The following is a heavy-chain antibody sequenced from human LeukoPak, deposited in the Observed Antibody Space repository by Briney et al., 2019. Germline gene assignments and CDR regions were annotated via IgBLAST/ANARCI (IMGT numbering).Heavy chain of an antibody. V-gene: IGHV6-1*01. Sequence: SQTLSLTCAISGDSVSSNSVTWNWIRQSPSRGLEWLGRTYYRSTWYNDYAVSVRGRITVNPDTSKNQFSLHLNSVTPEDTAVYYCARGLSVGGQWLAYFDYWGQGTLVTVSS. CDR1: GDSVSSNSVT. CDR3: ARGLSVGGQWLAYFDY. J-gene: IGHJ4*02. D-gene: IGHD6-19*01. CDR2: TYYRSTWYN.